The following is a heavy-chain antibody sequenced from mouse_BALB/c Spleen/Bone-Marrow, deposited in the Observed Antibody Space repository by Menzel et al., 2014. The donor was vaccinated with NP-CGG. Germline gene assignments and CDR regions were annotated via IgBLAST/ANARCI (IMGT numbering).Heavy chain of an antibody. CDR2: IDPYSGGT. CDR3: ARNLGYGYFDY. CDR1: GYAFTSYN. Sequence: EVQLQESGPELVKPGASVKVSCKASGYAFTSYNMYWVKQSHGKSLEWMGYIDPYSGGTSYNQKFKGKATLTVDKSSSTAYMHLNRLTSEDSAVYYCARNLGYGYFDYWCQGTTLTVSS. D-gene: IGHD3-1*01. J-gene: IGHJ2*01. V-gene: IGHV1S135*01.